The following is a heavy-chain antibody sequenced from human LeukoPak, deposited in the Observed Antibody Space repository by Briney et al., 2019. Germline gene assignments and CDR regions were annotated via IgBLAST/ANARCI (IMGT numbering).Heavy chain of an antibody. Sequence: GGSLRLSCAASGFTFSSYAMHWVRQAPGKGLEWVAVISYDGSNKYYADSVKGRFTISRDNSKNTLYLQMNSLRAEDTAVYYCAREIAVAGLDYWGQGTLVTVSS. V-gene: IGHV3-30-3*01. CDR1: GFTFSSYA. CDR2: ISYDGSNK. CDR3: AREIAVAGLDY. J-gene: IGHJ4*02. D-gene: IGHD6-19*01.